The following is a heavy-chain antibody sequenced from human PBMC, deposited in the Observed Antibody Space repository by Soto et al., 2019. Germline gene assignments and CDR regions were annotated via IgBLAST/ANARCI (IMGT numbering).Heavy chain of an antibody. V-gene: IGHV3-11*06. D-gene: IGHD2-2*01. CDR3: ARGGLVVRTTTPIDY. J-gene: IGHJ4*02. CDR2: MGSSRYR. Sequence: QVQLVESGGGLVKPGGSLRLSCAASGFTFSDYYMSWIRQAPGKGLGWVSYMGSSRYRNYADSVKGRFSISRDNAKNSLNMEMNSLGGEDTAVYYCARGGLVVRTTTPIDYWGQGTLVTVSS. CDR1: GFTFSDYY.